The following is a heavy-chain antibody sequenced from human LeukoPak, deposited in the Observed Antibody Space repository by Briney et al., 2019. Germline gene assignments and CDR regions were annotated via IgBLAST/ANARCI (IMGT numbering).Heavy chain of an antibody. D-gene: IGHD1-26*01. Sequence: GGSLRLSCAASGFTVSSNYMSWVRQAPGKGLEWVSVIYSGGSTYYADSVKGRFTISRDNSKNTLYLQMNSLRAEDTAVYYCARVVGASLNYFDYWGQGTLVTVSS. J-gene: IGHJ4*02. CDR2: IYSGGST. V-gene: IGHV3-53*01. CDR3: ARVVGASLNYFDY. CDR1: GFTVSSNY.